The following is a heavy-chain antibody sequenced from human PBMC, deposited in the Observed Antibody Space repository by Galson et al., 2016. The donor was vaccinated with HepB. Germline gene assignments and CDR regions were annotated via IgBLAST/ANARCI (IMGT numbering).Heavy chain of an antibody. Sequence: SLRLSCAASGFALTDYGINWVRQAPGEGLEWVSYISSSSQTINYADSVTGRFTISKDTAKNSVYLQMDSLRDEDTAVYYCARDRDFWSGYYTDAFDIWGQGTMVTVSS. CDR2: ISSSSQTI. D-gene: IGHD3-3*01. CDR1: GFALTDYG. V-gene: IGHV3-48*02. CDR3: ARDRDFWSGYYTDAFDI. J-gene: IGHJ3*02.